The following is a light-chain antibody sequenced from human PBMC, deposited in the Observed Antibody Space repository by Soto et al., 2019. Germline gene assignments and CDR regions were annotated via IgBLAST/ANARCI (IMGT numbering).Light chain of an antibody. CDR1: QGIRNY. J-gene: IGKJ2*01. CDR3: LQHNTYPYT. CDR2: AAS. Sequence: IQMTQSPSSLSASVGDRVTITCRASQGIRNYLGWYQQKPGKAPTRLIYAASSLQGGVPSRFSGSGSGTEFSLTITSLQPEDFATYYCLQHNTYPYTFGQGTKLEI. V-gene: IGKV1-17*01.